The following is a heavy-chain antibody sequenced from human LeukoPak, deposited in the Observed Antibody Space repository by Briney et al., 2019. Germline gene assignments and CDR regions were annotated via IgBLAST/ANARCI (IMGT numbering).Heavy chain of an antibody. CDR1: GFSFSTSW. J-gene: IGHJ4*02. V-gene: IGHV3-7*01. CDR2: INPDESHT. CDR3: ARDQAYDASDY. D-gene: IGHD5-12*01. Sequence: GGSLRLSCAASGFSFSTSWMAWVRQAPGKGLQWVGNINPDESHTDYIDSVKGRFTMSRDNAENSLFLQVHSLRDEDTAVYYCARDQAYDASDYWGRGTLVTVSS.